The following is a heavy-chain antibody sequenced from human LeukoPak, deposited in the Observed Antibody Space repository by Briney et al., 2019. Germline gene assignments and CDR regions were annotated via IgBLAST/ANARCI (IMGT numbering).Heavy chain of an antibody. CDR1: GFTFSSYE. Sequence: GGSLRLSCAASGFTFSSYEMNWVRQAPGKGLEWVSYISSSGSTIYYADSVKGRFTISRDNAKNSLYLQMNSQRAEDTAVYYCARISIAVAVWYWGQGTLVTVSS. J-gene: IGHJ4*02. CDR2: ISSSGSTI. CDR3: ARISIAVAVWY. D-gene: IGHD6-19*01. V-gene: IGHV3-48*03.